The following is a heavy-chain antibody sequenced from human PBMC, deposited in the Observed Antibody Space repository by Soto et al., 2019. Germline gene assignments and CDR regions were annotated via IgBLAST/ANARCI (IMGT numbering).Heavy chain of an antibody. CDR3: ARRVYGMDV. CDR1: GYTFTSYD. V-gene: IGHV1-8*01. CDR2: MNPNSGNT. Sequence: VSVKVSCKASGYTFTSYDINWVRQATGQGLEWMGGMNPNSGNTGYAQKFQGRVTMTRNTSIRAAYMELSSLRSEDTSVYYCARRVYGMDVWGQGTTVTVSS. J-gene: IGHJ6*02.